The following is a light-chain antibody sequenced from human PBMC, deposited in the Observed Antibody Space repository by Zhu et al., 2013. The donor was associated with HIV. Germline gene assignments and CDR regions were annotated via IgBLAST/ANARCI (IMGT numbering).Light chain of an antibody. V-gene: IGKV3D-20*02. CDR3: QQRSNWPLNG. CDR1: QSVSSSY. J-gene: IGKJ2*03. Sequence: EIVLTQSPGTLSLSPGERATLSCRASQSVSSSYLAWYQQKPGQAPRLLIYGASSRATGIPDRFSGSGSGTDFTLTISSLEPEDFAVYYCQQRSNWPLNGFGQGTKLEIK. CDR2: GAS.